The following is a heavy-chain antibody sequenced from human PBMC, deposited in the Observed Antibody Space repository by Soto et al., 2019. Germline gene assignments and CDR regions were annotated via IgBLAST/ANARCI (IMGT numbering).Heavy chain of an antibody. CDR3: ASEGGNSDY. J-gene: IGHJ4*02. D-gene: IGHD2-21*02. Sequence: SETLSLTCAVYAGSLSGYYWSWIRQPPGNGLEWIGEINHSGSTNYNPSLKSRVTISVDTSKNQFSLKLSSVTAADTALYYCASEGGNSDYWGQGTLVTVSS. V-gene: IGHV4-34*01. CDR1: AGSLSGYY. CDR2: INHSGST.